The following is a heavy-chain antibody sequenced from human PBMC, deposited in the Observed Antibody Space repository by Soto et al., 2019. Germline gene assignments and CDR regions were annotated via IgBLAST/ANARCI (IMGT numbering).Heavy chain of an antibody. Sequence: SETLSLTCAVSGGSMSSAGSSWSWIRQPPGGGLELIGYIYNSGSVYYKPSLRRRVTISIDTSKNRLSLNLTSVTAADTAIYYCARVGNIRWCHXWGQGTLFTVSX. V-gene: IGHV4-30-2*01. D-gene: IGHD3-3*02. CDR1: GGSMSSAGSS. J-gene: IGHJ5*02. CDR2: IYNSGSV. CDR3: ARVGNIRWCHX.